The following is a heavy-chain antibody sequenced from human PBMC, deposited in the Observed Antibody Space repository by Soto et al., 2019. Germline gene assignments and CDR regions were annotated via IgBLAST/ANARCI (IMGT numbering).Heavy chain of an antibody. CDR2: ISAYNGNT. Sequence: ASVKVSCKASGYTFTSYGISWVRQAPGQGLEWMGRISAYNGNTNYAQKLQGRVTMTTDTSTSTAYMELRSLRSDDTAVYYCARDMVVVAATRRLDPWGQGTLVTVSS. CDR1: GYTFTSYG. V-gene: IGHV1-18*01. J-gene: IGHJ5*02. D-gene: IGHD2-15*01. CDR3: ARDMVVVAATRRLDP.